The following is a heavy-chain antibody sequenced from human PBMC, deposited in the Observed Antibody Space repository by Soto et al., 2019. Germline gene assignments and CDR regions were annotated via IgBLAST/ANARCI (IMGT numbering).Heavy chain of an antibody. CDR1: GYSFTSYW. CDR2: IYPGDSDT. CDR3: ARTSAAVKYYYGMDV. V-gene: IGHV5-51*01. J-gene: IGHJ6*02. Sequence: EVQLVQSGAEVKKPGESLKISCKGSGYSFTSYWIGWVRQMPGKGLEWMGIIYPGDSDTRYSPSFQGQVTISADKSISTAYLQWSSLKDSDTAMYYCARTSAAVKYYYGMDVWGQGTTVTVSS. D-gene: IGHD6-13*01.